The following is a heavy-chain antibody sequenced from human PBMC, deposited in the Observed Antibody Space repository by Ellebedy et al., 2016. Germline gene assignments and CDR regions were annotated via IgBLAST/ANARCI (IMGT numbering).Heavy chain of an antibody. CDR2: INHSGST. CDR1: GGSFSGYY. D-gene: IGHD3-10*01. CDR3: ARDYYRGYMDV. V-gene: IGHV4-34*01. Sequence: SETLSLTXAVYGGSFSGYYWSWIRQPPGKGLEWIGEINHSGSTNYNPSLKSRVTISVDTSKNQFSLKLSSVTAADTAVYYCARDYYRGYMDVWGKGTTVTVSS. J-gene: IGHJ6*03.